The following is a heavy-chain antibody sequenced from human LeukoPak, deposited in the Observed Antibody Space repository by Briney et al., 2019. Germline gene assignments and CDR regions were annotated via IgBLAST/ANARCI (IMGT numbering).Heavy chain of an antibody. CDR2: IDYDGGGG. CDR1: GFTLSSYE. D-gene: IGHD6-19*01. Sequence: PGGSLRLSCTVSGFTLSSYEMSWIRQAPGKGLEWVSSIDYDGGGGHYADSVKGRFTISRDNSNNTLFLHLNSLRGEDTAEYYCTRNTGWYGLSWGQGTLVTVSS. V-gene: IGHV3-23*01. CDR3: TRNTGWYGLS. J-gene: IGHJ1*01.